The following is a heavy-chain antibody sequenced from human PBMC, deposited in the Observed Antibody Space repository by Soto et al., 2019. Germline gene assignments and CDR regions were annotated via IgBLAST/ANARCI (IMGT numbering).Heavy chain of an antibody. J-gene: IGHJ4*02. V-gene: IGHV3-23*01. CDR3: AKDSAFSGWYKFDY. CDR1: GFTFSSYA. Sequence: GGSLRLSCAASGFTFSSYAMSWVRRAPGKGLEWVSAISGSGGSTYYADSVKGRFTISRDNSKNTLYLQMNSLRAEDTAVYYCAKDSAFSGWYKFDYWGQGTLVTVSS. CDR2: ISGSGGST. D-gene: IGHD6-19*01.